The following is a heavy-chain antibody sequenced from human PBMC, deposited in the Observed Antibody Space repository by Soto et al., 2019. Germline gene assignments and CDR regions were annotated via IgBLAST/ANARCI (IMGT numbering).Heavy chain of an antibody. J-gene: IGHJ6*02. CDR3: AREKTAWPLAYGLEV. V-gene: IGHV3-21*03. CDR2: ISTRSDV. CDR1: GFTFSNAW. D-gene: IGHD2-21*02. Sequence: PGGSLRLSCAASGFTFSNAWMSWVRQAPGKGLEWVSSISTRSDVYYADSVKGRFTIARDNAKNSLSLQMNSLSAEDTGVYYCAREKTAWPLAYGLEVWGQGTTVTVSS.